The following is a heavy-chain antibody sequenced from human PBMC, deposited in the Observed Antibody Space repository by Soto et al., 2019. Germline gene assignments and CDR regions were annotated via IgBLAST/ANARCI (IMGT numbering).Heavy chain of an antibody. D-gene: IGHD2-2*01. J-gene: IGHJ6*02. Sequence: QVQLVQSGAEVKKPGSSVKVSCKASGGTFSTYTVSWVRQAPGQGLEWMGGIIPIFRTANYAQKFQGRVTVPADESTSTADMELSRLRSEDTAVYYCARRYCISTSCHYYGMDVWGQGTTVTVSS. CDR1: GGTFSTYT. CDR3: ARRYCISTSCHYYGMDV. V-gene: IGHV1-69*12. CDR2: IIPIFRTA.